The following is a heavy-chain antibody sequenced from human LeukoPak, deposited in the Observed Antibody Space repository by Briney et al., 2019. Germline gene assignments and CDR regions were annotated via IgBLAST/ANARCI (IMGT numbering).Heavy chain of an antibody. CDR1: GYNFTNYW. V-gene: IGHV5-51*01. Sequence: GESLEISCKGSGYNFTNYWIGWVRQMPGKGLEWMGIIYPGDSDTTYSPSVRGQVTISADKSISTAYLQWSSLKASDTAMYYCARRRDGYNYVGTDYWGQGTLVTVSS. J-gene: IGHJ4*02. CDR2: IYPGDSDT. CDR3: ARRRDGYNYVGTDY. D-gene: IGHD5-24*01.